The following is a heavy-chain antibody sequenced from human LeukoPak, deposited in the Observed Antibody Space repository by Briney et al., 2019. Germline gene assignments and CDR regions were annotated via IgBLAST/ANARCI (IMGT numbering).Heavy chain of an antibody. CDR2: IYYSGST. CDR3: ARVAIVGATSPVY. Sequence: SQTLSLTCTVSGGSISSGDYYWRWIRQPPGKGLEWIGYIYYSGSTYYSPSLKSRVTISVDTSKNQFSLKLSSVTAADTAVYYCARVAIVGATSPVYWGQGTLVTVSS. J-gene: IGHJ4*02. CDR1: GGSISSGDYY. D-gene: IGHD1-26*01. V-gene: IGHV4-30-4*08.